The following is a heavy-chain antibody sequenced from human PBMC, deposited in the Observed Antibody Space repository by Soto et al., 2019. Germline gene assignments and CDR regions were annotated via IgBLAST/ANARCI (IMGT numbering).Heavy chain of an antibody. CDR2: ISGSGGST. CDR1: GFTFSSYA. D-gene: IGHD3-10*01. J-gene: IGHJ4*02. V-gene: IGHV3-23*01. CDR3: AKLSFSSMVRGVMTWFDY. Sequence: EVQLLESGGGLVQPGGSLRLSCAASGFTFSSYAMSWVRQAPGKGLEWVSAISGSGGSTYYADSVKGRFTISRDNSKNTLYLQMNSLRAEDTAVYYCAKLSFSSMVRGVMTWFDYWGQGTLVTVSS.